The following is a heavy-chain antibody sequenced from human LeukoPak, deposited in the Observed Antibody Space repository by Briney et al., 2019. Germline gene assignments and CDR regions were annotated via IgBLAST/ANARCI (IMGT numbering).Heavy chain of an antibody. CDR1: GFTFSSYG. J-gene: IGHJ6*03. Sequence: LSGGSLRLSCAASGFTFSSYGMHWVRQAPGKGLEWVAFIRYDGSNKYYADSVKGRFTISRDNSKNTLYLQMNSLRAEDTAVYYCAKLSMEWIFNYYYMDVWGKGTTVTVSS. CDR2: IRYDGSNK. D-gene: IGHD3-3*01. CDR3: AKLSMEWIFNYYYMDV. V-gene: IGHV3-30*02.